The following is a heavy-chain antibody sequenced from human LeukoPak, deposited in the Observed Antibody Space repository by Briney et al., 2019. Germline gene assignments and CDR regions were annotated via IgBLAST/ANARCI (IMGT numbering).Heavy chain of an antibody. D-gene: IGHD6-6*01. V-gene: IGHV4-34*01. Sequence: SETLSLTCAVYGGSFSGYYWSWIRQPPGKGLEWIGEINHSGSTNYNPSLKSRVTISVDTSKNQFSLKLSSVTAADTAVYYCARALSIAARPFDYWGQGTLVTVSS. CDR1: GGSFSGYY. J-gene: IGHJ4*02. CDR3: ARALSIAARPFDY. CDR2: INHSGST.